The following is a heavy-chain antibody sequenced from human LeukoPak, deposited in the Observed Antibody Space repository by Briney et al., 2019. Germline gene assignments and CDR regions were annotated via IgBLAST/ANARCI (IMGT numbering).Heavy chain of an antibody. CDR2: ISGSGGST. CDR3: AKASGEQQLADFDY. J-gene: IGHJ4*02. Sequence: GGSLRLLCAASGFPFNSYAMSWVRQARGKALEWVSAISGSGGSTYYADSVKGRFTISRDNSKNTLYLQMNSLRAEDTAVYYCAKASGEQQLADFDYWGQGTLVTVSS. CDR1: GFPFNSYA. D-gene: IGHD6-13*01. V-gene: IGHV3-23*01.